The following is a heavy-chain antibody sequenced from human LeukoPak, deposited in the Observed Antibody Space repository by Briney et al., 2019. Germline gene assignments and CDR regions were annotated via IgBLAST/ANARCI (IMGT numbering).Heavy chain of an antibody. Sequence: SETLSLTCTVSGDSISSSRYYWAWIRQPPGMGLEWIGSIYNSGSTYHNPSLESRVTISGDTSRNQFSLKLTSVTAADTAVYYCARAHYGTNWFNPWGQGTLVTVSS. J-gene: IGHJ5*02. CDR2: IYNSGST. D-gene: IGHD3-16*01. V-gene: IGHV4-39*07. CDR3: ARAHYGTNWFNP. CDR1: GDSISSSRYY.